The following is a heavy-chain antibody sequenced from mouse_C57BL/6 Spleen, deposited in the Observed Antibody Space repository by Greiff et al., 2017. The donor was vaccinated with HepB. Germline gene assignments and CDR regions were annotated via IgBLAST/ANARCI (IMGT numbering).Heavy chain of an antibody. D-gene: IGHD2-4*01. CDR1: GYTFTDYN. CDR2: INPNNGGT. J-gene: IGHJ4*01. V-gene: IGHV1-18*01. CDR3: AREGVYDYDGAMDY. Sequence: VQLKESGPELVKPGASVKIPCKASGYTFTDYNMDWVKQSHGKSLEWIGDINPNNGGTIYNQKFKGKATLTVDKSSSTAYMELRSLTSEDTAVYYCAREGVYDYDGAMDYWGQGTSVTVSS.